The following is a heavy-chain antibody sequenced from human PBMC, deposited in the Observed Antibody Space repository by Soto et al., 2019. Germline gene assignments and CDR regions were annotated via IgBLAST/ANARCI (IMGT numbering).Heavy chain of an antibody. CDR2: IYYSGST. D-gene: IGHD3-10*01. CDR1: GASISSDGYC. J-gene: IGHJ3*02. Sequence: SETLSLTCGVSGASISSDGYCWSWIRQPPGKGLEWIGSIYYSGSTYYNPSLKSRVTISVDTSKNQFSLKLSSVTAADTAVYYCARTITMVRGGRSDAFDIWGQGTMVTVSS. CDR3: ARTITMVRGGRSDAFDI. V-gene: IGHV4-39*01.